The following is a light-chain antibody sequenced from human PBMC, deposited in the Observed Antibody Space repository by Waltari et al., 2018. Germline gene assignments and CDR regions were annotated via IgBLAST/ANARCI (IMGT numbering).Light chain of an antibody. Sequence: QSALTQPPSASGSPGQSVTMSCTGTSSDIGAYNYVSWYQPHPGKVPRLLISEVTNRPSGVPDRVSGYKSGNTAFLAVSGLQAEDEADYYCSSYAGANYHLIVAGGTKLTVL. V-gene: IGLV2-8*01. CDR1: SSDIGAYNY. J-gene: IGLJ2*01. CDR3: SSYAGANYHLI. CDR2: EVT.